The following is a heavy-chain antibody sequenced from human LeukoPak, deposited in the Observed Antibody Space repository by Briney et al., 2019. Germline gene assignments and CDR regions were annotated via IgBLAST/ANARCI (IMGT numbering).Heavy chain of an antibody. CDR1: GYTFTSYY. Sequence: GASVKVSCKASGYTFTSYYMHWVRQAPGQGLEWMGIINPSGGSTSYAQKFQGRVTMTRDMSTSTVYMELSSLRSEDTAVYYCARDYSGSSPRGHMDVWGKGTTVTVSS. D-gene: IGHD1-26*01. V-gene: IGHV1-46*01. CDR3: ARDYSGSSPRGHMDV. J-gene: IGHJ6*03. CDR2: INPSGGST.